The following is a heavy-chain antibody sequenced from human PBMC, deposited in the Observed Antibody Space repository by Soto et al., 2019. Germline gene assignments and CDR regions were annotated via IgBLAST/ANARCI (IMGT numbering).Heavy chain of an antibody. CDR3: AKGAYYDFWSGYSAFDC. V-gene: IGHV3-23*01. J-gene: IGHJ4*02. CDR2: INGSGDNT. Sequence: GGSLRLSCAASGFTFSSNVMSWVRQAPGKGLEWVSAINGSGDNTYYADSVKGRFSISRDNSKNTLFLQMNSLRAEDTAIYYCAKGAYYDFWSGYSAFDCWGQGTLVTVSS. D-gene: IGHD3-3*01. CDR1: GFTFSSNV.